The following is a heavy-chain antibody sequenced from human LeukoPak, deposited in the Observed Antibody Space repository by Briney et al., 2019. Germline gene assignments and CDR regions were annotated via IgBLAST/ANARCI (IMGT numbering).Heavy chain of an antibody. V-gene: IGHV4-30-4*01. CDR2: IYYSWST. J-gene: IGHJ6*02. D-gene: IGHD2-8*01. Sequence: SQTLSLTCFVSGCSISNGAYYWIWIRQPPGKGLEGIGYIYYSWSTDYNPSLQSRILISVDTSKNQYSLRLSYVTAADTAVYYCARAGLVYATSWGMDVWGQGATVTVSS. CDR3: ARAGLVYATSWGMDV. CDR1: GCSISNGAYY.